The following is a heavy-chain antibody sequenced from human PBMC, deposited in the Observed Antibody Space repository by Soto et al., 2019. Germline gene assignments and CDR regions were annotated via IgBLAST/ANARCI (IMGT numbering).Heavy chain of an antibody. V-gene: IGHV3-23*01. CDR1: GFTFSNYA. J-gene: IGHJ4*02. CDR2: FSSGGGGT. D-gene: IGHD2-15*01. CDR3: TKANRYCSGANCFTFDY. Sequence: EVQLLESGGGLLQPGGSLRLSCTASGFTFSNYAMSWVRQAPGKGLEWVSTFSSGGGGTYYADSVKGRFTISRDNSKNTLALQMNSLRAEDTAVDYCTKANRYCSGANCFTFDYWGLGTLVPVS.